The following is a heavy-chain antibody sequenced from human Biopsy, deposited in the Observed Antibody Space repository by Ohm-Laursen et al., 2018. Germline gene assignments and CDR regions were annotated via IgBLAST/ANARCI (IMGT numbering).Heavy chain of an antibody. CDR3: VKSAYSSGFWEASDY. Sequence: SLRLSCSAAGFTFDDYAMHWVRQAPGKGLEWVSGISWSSGTIGYADSVKGRFTVSRDNAKNSLFLQMNSLRVEDTALYYCVKSAYSSGFWEASDYWGQGTLVTVSS. D-gene: IGHD6-19*01. CDR1: GFTFDDYA. J-gene: IGHJ4*02. V-gene: IGHV3-9*01. CDR2: ISWSSGTI.